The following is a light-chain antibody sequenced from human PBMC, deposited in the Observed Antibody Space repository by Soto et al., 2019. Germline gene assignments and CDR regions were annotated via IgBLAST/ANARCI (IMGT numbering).Light chain of an antibody. CDR2: GAS. J-gene: IGKJ4*01. Sequence: DIVMTQSPATLSVSPGERATLPCRASQSVASNLAWYQQRPGQAPRLLIYGASTRATGVPVRFSGSGSGTEFTLTISSLQSEDFAVYYCHHYNNWPHTFGGGTKVEIK. CDR1: QSVASN. CDR3: HHYNNWPHT. V-gene: IGKV3-15*01.